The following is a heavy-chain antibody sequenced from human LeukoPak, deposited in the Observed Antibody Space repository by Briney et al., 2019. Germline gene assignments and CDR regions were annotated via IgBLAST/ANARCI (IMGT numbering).Heavy chain of an antibody. V-gene: IGHV4-4*07. CDR3: ARVFWSGYSTYYYYMDV. CDR1: GGSISSYY. Sequence: PSETLSLTCTVSGGSISSYYWSWIRQPAGKGLEWIGRIYTSGSTNYNPSLNSRVTMSVDTSKNQFSLKLSSVTAADTAVYYCARVFWSGYSTYYYYMDVWGKGTTVTVSS. J-gene: IGHJ6*03. D-gene: IGHD3-3*01. CDR2: IYTSGST.